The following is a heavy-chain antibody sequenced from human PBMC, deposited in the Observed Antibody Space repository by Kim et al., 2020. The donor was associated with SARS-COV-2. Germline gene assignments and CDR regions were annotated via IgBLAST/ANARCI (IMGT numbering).Heavy chain of an antibody. CDR3: ARDPSAVGAPTP. J-gene: IGHJ5*02. Sequence: GGSLRLSCAVSGLTVGDNFMSWVRQAPGKGLEWVSLIYSHGSAHYADSVKGRCTISRDSTKNTVDLQMNNLRVADTAVYYCARDPSAVGAPTPWGQGTLVTASS. CDR2: IYSHGSA. D-gene: IGHD1-26*01. CDR1: GLTVGDNF. V-gene: IGHV3-53*01.